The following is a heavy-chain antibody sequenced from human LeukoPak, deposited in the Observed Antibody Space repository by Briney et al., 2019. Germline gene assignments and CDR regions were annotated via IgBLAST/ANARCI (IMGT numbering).Heavy chain of an antibody. CDR3: HSSGYVIPPP. V-gene: IGHV3-30*02. Sequence: GGSLGLSCAASGFTFSSYGMHWVRQAPGKGLEWVAFIRYDGSNKYYADSVKGRFTISRDNSKNTLYLQMNSLRAEDTAVYYCHSSGYVIPPPWGQGTLVTVSS. CDR1: GFTFSSYG. J-gene: IGHJ5*02. CDR2: IRYDGSNK. D-gene: IGHD3-22*01.